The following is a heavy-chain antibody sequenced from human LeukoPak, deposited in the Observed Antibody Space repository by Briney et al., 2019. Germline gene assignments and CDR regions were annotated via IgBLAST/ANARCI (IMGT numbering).Heavy chain of an antibody. Sequence: PGGSLRLSCAASGFTFSSYWMSWVRQAPGKGLEWVANINQDGSGEYYVDSVKGRLTISRDNAKNSLYLQMNSLRAEDTALYYCAGSGWVDYWGQGTLVTVSS. V-gene: IGHV3-7*03. J-gene: IGHJ4*02. CDR3: AGSGWVDY. CDR1: GFTFSSYW. CDR2: INQDGSGE. D-gene: IGHD6-19*01.